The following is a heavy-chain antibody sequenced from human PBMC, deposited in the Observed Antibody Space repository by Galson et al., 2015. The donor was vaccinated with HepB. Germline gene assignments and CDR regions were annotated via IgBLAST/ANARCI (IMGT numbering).Heavy chain of an antibody. V-gene: IGHV1-69*13. J-gene: IGHJ4*02. CDR2: IIPIFGTA. D-gene: IGHD5-24*01. CDR3: ARDLGDGYNLGLDY. Sequence: SVKVSCKASGGTFSSYAISWVRLAPGQGLEWMGGIIPIFGTANYAQKFQGRVTITADESTSTAYMELSSLRSEDTAVYYCARDLGDGYNLGLDYWGQGTLVTVSS. CDR1: GGTFSSYA.